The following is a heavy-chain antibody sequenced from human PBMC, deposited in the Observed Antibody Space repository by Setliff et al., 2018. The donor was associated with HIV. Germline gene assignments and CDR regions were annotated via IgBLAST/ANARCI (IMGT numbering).Heavy chain of an antibody. D-gene: IGHD3-10*01. CDR2: ISTYNGNT. Sequence: ASVKVSCKPSGYTFTAYGLSWVRQAPGRGLEWMGWISTYNGNTNYAQKLQGRVTMTTDTSTSTVYMELRSLRSDDTAVYYCARDRQDYSAGSYIYYFDYWGQGTLVTVSS. V-gene: IGHV1-18*01. CDR1: GYTFTAYG. J-gene: IGHJ4*02. CDR3: ARDRQDYSAGSYIYYFDY.